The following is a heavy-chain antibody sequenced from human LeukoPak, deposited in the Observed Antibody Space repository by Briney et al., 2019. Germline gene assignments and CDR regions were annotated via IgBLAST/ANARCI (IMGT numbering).Heavy chain of an antibody. CDR2: IYYTGKT. CDR1: GGSISTYH. Sequence: PSETLSLTCTVSGGSISTYHWTWIRQPPGKGLEWIGKIYYTGKTNYNPSLKSRVTMSVDTSKNQFSLKLRSVTAADTAVYYCAREWGTKGNDYWGQGTLVTVAS. V-gene: IGHV4-59*12. J-gene: IGHJ4*02. D-gene: IGHD1/OR15-1a*01. CDR3: AREWGTKGNDY.